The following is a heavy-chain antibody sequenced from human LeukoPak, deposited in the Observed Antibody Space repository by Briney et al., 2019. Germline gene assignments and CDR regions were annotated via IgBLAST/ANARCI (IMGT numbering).Heavy chain of an antibody. V-gene: IGHV4-39*01. Sequence: SETLSLTCTVSGGSISSSSYYWGWIRQPPGKGLEWIGSIYYSGSTYYNPSLKSRVTISVDTSKNQFSLELSSVTAADTAVYYCASTTLYYYDSSSYYAGFDYWGQGTLVTVSS. CDR1: GGSISSSSYY. CDR2: IYYSGST. J-gene: IGHJ4*02. D-gene: IGHD3-22*01. CDR3: ASTTLYYYDSSSYYAGFDY.